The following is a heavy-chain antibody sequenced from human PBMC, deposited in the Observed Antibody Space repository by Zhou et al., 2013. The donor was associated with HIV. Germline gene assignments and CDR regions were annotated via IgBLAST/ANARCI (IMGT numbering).Heavy chain of an antibody. D-gene: IGHD4-17*01. CDR2: ISVHNGNT. Sequence: QVQLVQSGVEVKKPGASVKVSCKASGYRFIMYGVGWVRQAPGQGLEWMGWISVHNGNTNYAQKLQGRVTMTTDTSTSTAYMELRSLRSDDTAVYYCARHAVTKYYFDYWGQGTLVTVSS. CDR3: ARHAVTKYYFDY. V-gene: IGHV1-18*01. J-gene: IGHJ4*02. CDR1: GYRFIMYG.